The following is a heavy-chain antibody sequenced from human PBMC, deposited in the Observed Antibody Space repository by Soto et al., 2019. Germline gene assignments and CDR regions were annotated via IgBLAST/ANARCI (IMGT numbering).Heavy chain of an antibody. CDR3: ARLVWESYYGMDV. V-gene: IGHV4-31*03. CDR1: GGSISSGGYY. CDR2: IYYSGST. Sequence: QVQLQESGPGLVKPSQTLSLTCTVSGGSISSGGYYWSWIRQHPGKGLECIGYIYYSGSTYYNPSLKSRVTISVDTSKNQFSLKLSSLTAADTAVYYCARLVWESYYGMDVWGQGTTVTVSS. J-gene: IGHJ6*02. D-gene: IGHD3-16*01.